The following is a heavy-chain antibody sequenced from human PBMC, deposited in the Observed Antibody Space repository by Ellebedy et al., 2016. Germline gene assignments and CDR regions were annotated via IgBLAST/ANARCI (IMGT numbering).Heavy chain of an antibody. D-gene: IGHD3-3*01. Sequence: GESLKISXAASGFTFNVAGMTWVRQAPGKGLEWVATIVFSGTAAYYSDSAKGRFIISRDNTKNSLFLQMNSLGVEDTAVYYCARDGSEWSRDYWGQGTLVTVSS. V-gene: IGHV3-21*01. CDR3: ARDGSEWSRDY. CDR1: GFTFNVAG. CDR2: IVFSGTAA. J-gene: IGHJ4*02.